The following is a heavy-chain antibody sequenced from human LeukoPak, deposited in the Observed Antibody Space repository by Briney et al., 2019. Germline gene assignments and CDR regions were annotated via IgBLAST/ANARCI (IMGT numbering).Heavy chain of an antibody. V-gene: IGHV4-59*01. Sequence: KPSETLSLTCTVSGGSISSYYWSWIRQTPGEGLEWIGCINYSGNTDYSPSLKSRLTISVDTSKNQFSLRLRSVTAADTAVYYCARSSGWSFFDCWGQGSLVTVSS. CDR3: ARSSGWSFFDC. D-gene: IGHD6-19*01. CDR1: GGSISSYY. CDR2: INYSGNT. J-gene: IGHJ4*02.